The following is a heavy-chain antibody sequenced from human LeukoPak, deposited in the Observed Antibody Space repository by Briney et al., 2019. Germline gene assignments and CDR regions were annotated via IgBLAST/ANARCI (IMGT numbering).Heavy chain of an antibody. CDR3: ATGVGNYIDY. Sequence: SETLSLTCAVYGGSFSGYYWSWIRQPPGKGLEWIGEINHSGSTNYNPSLKSRVTISVDTSKNQFSLKLSSVTAADTAVYYCATGVGNYIDYWGQGTLVTVSP. V-gene: IGHV4-34*01. CDR2: INHSGST. J-gene: IGHJ4*02. CDR1: GGSFSGYY.